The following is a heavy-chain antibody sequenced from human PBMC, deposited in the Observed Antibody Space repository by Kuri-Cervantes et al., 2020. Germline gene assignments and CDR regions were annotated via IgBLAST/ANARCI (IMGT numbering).Heavy chain of an antibody. CDR3: ARDELGYCSGGSCDEGGLRLFDY. CDR2: ISYDGSNK. J-gene: IGHJ4*02. Sequence: LSLTCAASGFTFSSYGMHWVRQAPGKGLEGVAVISYDGSNKYYADSVKGRFTISRDNSKNTLYLQMNSLRAEDTAVYYCARDELGYCSGGSCDEGGLRLFDYWRQGTLVTVSS. D-gene: IGHD2-15*01. V-gene: IGHV3-30*03. CDR1: GFTFSSYG.